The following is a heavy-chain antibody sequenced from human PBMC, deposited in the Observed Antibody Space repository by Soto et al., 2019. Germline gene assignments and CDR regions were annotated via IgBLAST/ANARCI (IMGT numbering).Heavy chain of an antibody. CDR1: GFTFSSYG. CDR2: IYDGSNK. J-gene: IGHJ6*02. Sequence: QVQLVESGGGVVQPGRSLRLSCAASGFTFSSYGMHWVRQAPGKGLEWVAVIYDGSNKYYADSVKGRFTISRDNSKNTLDLQMNSLRAGDTAVYYCANELWSGPMDVWGQGTTVTVSS. V-gene: IGHV3-30*18. CDR3: ANELWSGPMDV. D-gene: IGHD3-3*01.